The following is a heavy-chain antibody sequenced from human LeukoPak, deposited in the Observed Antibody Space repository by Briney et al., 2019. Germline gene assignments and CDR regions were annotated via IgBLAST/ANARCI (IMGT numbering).Heavy chain of an antibody. Sequence: SETLSLTCTVSGGSISSSSYYWGWIRQPPGKGLEWIGSIYYSGSTYYNPSLKSRVTISVDTSKNQFSLKLSSVTAADTAVYYCARDRGLLELYWGQGTLVTVSS. CDR3: ARDRGLLELY. CDR2: IYYSGST. D-gene: IGHD1-26*01. CDR1: GGSISSSSYY. J-gene: IGHJ4*02. V-gene: IGHV4-39*07.